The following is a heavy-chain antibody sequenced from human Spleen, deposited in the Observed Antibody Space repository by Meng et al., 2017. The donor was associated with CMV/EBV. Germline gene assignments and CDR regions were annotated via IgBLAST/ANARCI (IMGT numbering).Heavy chain of an antibody. Sequence: FNDHYMTWIRLAPGKGLEWISYISSSGSISYYADSVKGRFTISRDNAKNSLYLQMNSLRAEDTAVYYCARDTADSSGYSPHHNWFDPWGQGTLVTVSS. CDR3: ARDTADSSGYSPHHNWFDP. CDR1: FNDHY. V-gene: IGHV3-11*04. CDR2: ISSSGSIS. J-gene: IGHJ5*02. D-gene: IGHD3-22*01.